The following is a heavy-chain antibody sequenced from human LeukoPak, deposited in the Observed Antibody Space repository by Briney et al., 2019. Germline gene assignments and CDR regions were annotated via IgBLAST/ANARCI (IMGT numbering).Heavy chain of an antibody. J-gene: IGHJ4*02. Sequence: PSESLSLTCAVSVYSISGGYYWGWIGQPPGKGLEWIGSIYHSGSTYYNPSLKSRVTISVDTSKNQFSLKLSSVTAADTAVYYCARRGGRWLALDYWGQGTLVTVSS. V-gene: IGHV4-38-2*01. CDR1: VYSISGGYY. CDR2: IYHSGST. D-gene: IGHD6-19*01. CDR3: ARRGGRWLALDY.